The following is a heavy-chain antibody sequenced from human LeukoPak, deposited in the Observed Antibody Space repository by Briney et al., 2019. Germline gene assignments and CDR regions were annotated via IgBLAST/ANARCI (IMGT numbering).Heavy chain of an antibody. J-gene: IGHJ3*02. D-gene: IGHD3-10*01. CDR2: IFYSGST. Sequence: GSLRLSCAASGFAFSRYSMNWVRQAPGKGLEWIGNIFYSGSTYYSPSLKSRVTISLDTSRNQFSLKLNSVTAADTAVYYRAKSNGYGLVDIWGQGTMVTVSS. V-gene: IGHV4-59*12. CDR1: GFAFSRYS. CDR3: AKSNGYGLVDI.